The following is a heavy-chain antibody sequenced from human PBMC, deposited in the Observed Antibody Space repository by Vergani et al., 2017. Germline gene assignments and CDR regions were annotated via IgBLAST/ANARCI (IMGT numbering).Heavy chain of an antibody. J-gene: IGHJ5*02. CDR3: ARECYSTNWFDP. CDR1: GGSISSGGYY. Sequence: QVQLQESGPGLVKPSQTLSLTCPVSGGSISSGGYYWSGIRQHPGKGLEWIGYIYYSGSTYYNPSLKSRVTISVDTSKNHFSLKLSSVTAADTAVYYCARECYSTNWFDPWGQGTLVTVSS. CDR2: IYYSGST. V-gene: IGHV4-31*03. D-gene: IGHD6-13*01.